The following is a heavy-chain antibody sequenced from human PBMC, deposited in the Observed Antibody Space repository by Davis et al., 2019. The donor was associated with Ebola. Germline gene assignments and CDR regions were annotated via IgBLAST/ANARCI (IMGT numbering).Heavy chain of an antibody. CDR1: GFTFSSYW. Sequence: GESPKISCAASGFTFSSYWMSWVRQAPGKGLEWVANIKQDGSEKYYVDSVKGRFTISRDNAKNSLYLQMNSLRAEDTAVYYCAGEGTIRGVNFDYWGQGTLVTVSS. J-gene: IGHJ4*02. D-gene: IGHD3-10*01. CDR3: AGEGTIRGVNFDY. V-gene: IGHV3-7*03. CDR2: IKQDGSEK.